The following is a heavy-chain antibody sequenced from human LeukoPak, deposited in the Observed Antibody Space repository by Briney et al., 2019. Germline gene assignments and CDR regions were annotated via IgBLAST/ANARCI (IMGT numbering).Heavy chain of an antibody. CDR2: ISGSSSYI. J-gene: IGHJ5*02. CDR1: GFTFNTYS. D-gene: IGHD5-18*01. V-gene: IGHV3-21*01. Sequence: GGSLRLSCAASGFTFNTYSMNWVRQAPGKGLEWVSSISGSSSYIYYADSVKGRFTISRDSAQNSLYLQMNSLRAEDTAVYYCARGQSYGWFDPWGQGTLVTVSS. CDR3: ARGQSYGWFDP.